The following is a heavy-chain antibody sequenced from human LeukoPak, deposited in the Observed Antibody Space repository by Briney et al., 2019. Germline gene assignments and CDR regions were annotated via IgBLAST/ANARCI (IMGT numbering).Heavy chain of an antibody. D-gene: IGHD6-13*01. Sequence: GRSLRLTCAASGFTFSSYAMHGVRQAPGKGLEWVAVISYDGSNKYYADSVKGRFTISRDNSKNTLYLQMNSLRTEDTAVYYCARDYPSTSSADAFDIWGQGTMVTVSS. V-gene: IGHV3-30-3*01. CDR2: ISYDGSNK. J-gene: IGHJ3*02. CDR3: ARDYPSTSSADAFDI. CDR1: GFTFSSYA.